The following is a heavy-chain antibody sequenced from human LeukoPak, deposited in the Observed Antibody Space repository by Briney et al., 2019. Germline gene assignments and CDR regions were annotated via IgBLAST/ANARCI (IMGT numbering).Heavy chain of an antibody. CDR2: IYYSGST. CDR3: ARDRGILTGYYDY. D-gene: IGHD3-9*01. CDR1: GGSISSYY. J-gene: IGHJ4*02. Sequence: SETLSLTCTVSGGSISSYYWSWIRQPPGKGLEWIGYIYYSGSTNYNPSLKSRVTISVDTSKNQFSLKLSSVTAADTAVYYCARDRGILTGYYDYWGQGTLVTVSS. V-gene: IGHV4-59*12.